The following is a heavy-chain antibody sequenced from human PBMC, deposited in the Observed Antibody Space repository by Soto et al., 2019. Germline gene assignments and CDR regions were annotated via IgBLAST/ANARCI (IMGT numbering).Heavy chain of an antibody. J-gene: IGHJ4*02. Sequence: SETLSLTCTVSGGSISSGGYYWSWIRQHPGKGLEWIGYIYYSGSTNYNPSLKSRVTISVDTSKNQFSLKLSSVTAADTAVYYCARASVWDQWRGSGWRYFDYWGQGTLVTVSS. V-gene: IGHV4-31*03. D-gene: IGHD6-19*01. CDR2: IYYSGST. CDR3: ARASVWDQWRGSGWRYFDY. CDR1: GGSISSGGYY.